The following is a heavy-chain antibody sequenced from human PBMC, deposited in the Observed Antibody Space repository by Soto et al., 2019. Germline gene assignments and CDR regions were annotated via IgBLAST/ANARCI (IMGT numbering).Heavy chain of an antibody. J-gene: IGHJ3*02. CDR2: ISDSGGST. D-gene: IGHD1-26*01. V-gene: IGHV3-23*01. Sequence: EVQLLESGGGVVQLGGSLRLSCAASGFTFSSYAMSWVRQAPGKGLEWVSAISDSGGSTYYADSVKGRFTISRDNSKSTLYLQMNSLGAEDTAVYYCAKDRGRGLYTGTYSAFDIWGQGTMVTVSS. CDR3: AKDRGRGLYTGTYSAFDI. CDR1: GFTFSSYA.